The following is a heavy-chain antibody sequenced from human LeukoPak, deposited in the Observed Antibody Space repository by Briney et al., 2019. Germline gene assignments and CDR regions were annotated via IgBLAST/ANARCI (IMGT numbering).Heavy chain of an antibody. V-gene: IGHV1-2*02. CDR2: INPNSGGA. D-gene: IGHD5-12*01. J-gene: IGHJ4*02. CDR1: GYTFTGYY. Sequence: GASVKVSCKASGYTFTGYYMHWVRQAPGQGLEWMGWINPNSGGANYAQKFQGRVTMTRDTSISTAYMELSRLRSDDTAVYYCARVIVATISFDYWGQGTLVTVSS. CDR3: ARVIVATISFDY.